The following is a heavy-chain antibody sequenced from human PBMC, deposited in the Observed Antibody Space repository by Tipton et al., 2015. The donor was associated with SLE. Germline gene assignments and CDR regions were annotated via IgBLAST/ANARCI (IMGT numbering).Heavy chain of an antibody. V-gene: IGHV4-34*01. CDR3: ARAGHRNSWFVDF. CDR1: AGWYDGSFSSFY. J-gene: IGHJ4*02. CDR2: IDHSGRS. D-gene: IGHD6-13*01. Sequence: TLSLTCTVYAGWYDGSFSSFYWSWIRQPPGKGLEWIGEIDHSGRSNYKPSLKSRVTMSVETSKNQFSLSLSSVTAADTAVYYCARAGHRNSWFVDFWGQGTPVTVSS.